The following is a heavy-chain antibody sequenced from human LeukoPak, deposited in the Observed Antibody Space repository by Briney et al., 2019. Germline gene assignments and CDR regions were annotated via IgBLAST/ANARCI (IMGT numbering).Heavy chain of an antibody. CDR1: GYTFTDYY. CDR3: ARDPGSSWYFDN. D-gene: IGHD6-13*01. J-gene: IGHJ4*02. Sequence: GASVKVSCKTSGYTFTDYYIQWVRQAPGQGLEWMGWINPNSGATNYAPRFQGRVTMTRDTSTSTAYMELSRLRSDDTAVYYCARDPGSSWYFDNWGQGTLVTVSS. V-gene: IGHV1-2*02. CDR2: INPNSGAT.